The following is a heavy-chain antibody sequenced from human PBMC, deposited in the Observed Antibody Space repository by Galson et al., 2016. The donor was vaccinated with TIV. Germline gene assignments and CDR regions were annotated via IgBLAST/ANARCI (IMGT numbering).Heavy chain of an antibody. J-gene: IGHJ4*02. D-gene: IGHD1-14*01. CDR3: ARGGYGNHF. CDR2: LRYDGIDI. Sequence: SLRLSCAASGFTFRRFGMHWVRQAPGKGLELLAFLRYDGIDIVYTKSVKGRFTISRDNGKNTLYLQMTSLRAEDTARYYCARGGYGNHFWGKGTLVTVSS. V-gene: IGHV3-30*02. CDR1: GFTFRRFG.